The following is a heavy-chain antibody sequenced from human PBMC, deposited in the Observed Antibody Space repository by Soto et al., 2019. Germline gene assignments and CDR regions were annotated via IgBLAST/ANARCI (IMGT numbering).Heavy chain of an antibody. V-gene: IGHV3-21*01. J-gene: IGHJ3*02. CDR1: GFTFSSYS. CDR2: ISSSSSYI. CDR3: AREVGRYYDILTGLDAFDI. D-gene: IGHD3-9*01. Sequence: PGGSLRLSCAASGFTFSSYSMNWVRQAPGKGLEWVSSISSSSSYIYYADSVKGRFTISRDNAKNSLYLQMNSLRAEDTAVYYCAREVGRYYDILTGLDAFDIWGQGTMVTVS.